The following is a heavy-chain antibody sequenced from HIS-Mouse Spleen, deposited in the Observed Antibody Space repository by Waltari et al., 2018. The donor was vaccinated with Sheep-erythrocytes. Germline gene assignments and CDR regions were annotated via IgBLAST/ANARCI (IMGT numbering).Heavy chain of an antibody. Sequence: QVQLQQWGAGLLKPSETLSLTCAVYGGSFSGYYWSWIRQPPGKGLEWIGEINHSGRTNYNPSLKSRVTISVDTSKNQFSLKLSSVTAADTAVYYCARGGGHWYFDLWGRGTLVTVSS. CDR3: ARGGGHWYFDL. J-gene: IGHJ2*01. CDR2: INHSGRT. CDR1: GGSFSGYY. D-gene: IGHD3-16*01. V-gene: IGHV4-34*01.